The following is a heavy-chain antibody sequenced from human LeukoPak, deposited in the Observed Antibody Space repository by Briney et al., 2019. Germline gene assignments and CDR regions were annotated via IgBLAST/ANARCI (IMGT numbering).Heavy chain of an antibody. CDR3: ASFPSGSPLSGAFDI. Sequence: GGSLRLSCAASGFTFSSYAMHWVRQAPGKGLEWVAVISYDGSNKYYADSVKGRFTISRDNSKNTLYLQMNGLRAEDTAVYYCASFPSGSPLSGAFDIWGQGTMVTVSS. J-gene: IGHJ3*02. CDR1: GFTFSSYA. D-gene: IGHD3-10*01. CDR2: ISYDGSNK. V-gene: IGHV3-30-3*01.